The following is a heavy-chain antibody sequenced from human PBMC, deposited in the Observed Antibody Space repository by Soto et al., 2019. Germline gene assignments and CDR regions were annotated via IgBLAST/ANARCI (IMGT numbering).Heavy chain of an antibody. CDR3: ARGYGSGSYFHY. D-gene: IGHD3-10*01. CDR2: INRDGDT. CDR1: GGPFSGNY. J-gene: IGHJ4*02. V-gene: IGHV4-34*01. Sequence: SETLSLTCVVYGGPFSGNYWSWIRQPPGKGLEWIGEINRDGDTNYNPSLESRVSISADTSKNQFSLKLRSVTAADTAAYFCARGYGSGSYFHYWGQGTVVTVSS.